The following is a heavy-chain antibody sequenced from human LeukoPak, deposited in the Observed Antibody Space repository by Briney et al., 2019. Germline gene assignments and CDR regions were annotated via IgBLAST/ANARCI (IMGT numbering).Heavy chain of an antibody. CDR2: IKSKTDGGTT. D-gene: IGHD3-10*01. Sequence: GGSLRLSCAASGFTFSHAWMSWVHQAPGKGLEWVGRIKSKTDGGTTDYAAPVKGRFTISRDDSKNTLFLQMNSLKAEDTGVYYCTVVNYGSGSYPLGYWGQGTLVTVSS. J-gene: IGHJ4*02. CDR1: GFTFSHAW. CDR3: TVVNYGSGSYPLGY. V-gene: IGHV3-15*01.